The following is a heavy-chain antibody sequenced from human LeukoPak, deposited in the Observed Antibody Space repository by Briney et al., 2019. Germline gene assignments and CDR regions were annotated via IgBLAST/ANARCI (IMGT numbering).Heavy chain of an antibody. D-gene: IGHD2-2*01. CDR2: IGTAGDT. V-gene: IGHV3-13*01. CDR3: ARGTGGYVVVPAWGKSDYYYMDV. Sequence: PGWSLRLSFASSRFTFSRYDMHGLRQATGKGLEWVSAIGTAGDTYYPGSVQGRFTISRENAKNSLYLQMNSLSAGDTAVYYCARGTGGYVVVPAWGKSDYYYMDVWGKGNTVTVSS. J-gene: IGHJ6*03. CDR1: RFTFSRYD.